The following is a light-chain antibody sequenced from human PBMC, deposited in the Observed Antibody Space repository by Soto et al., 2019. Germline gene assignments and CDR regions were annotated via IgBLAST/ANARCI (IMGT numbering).Light chain of an antibody. CDR3: CSYAGSYTHYV. CDR2: DVS. Sequence: QSVLTQPRSVSGSPGQSVTFSCTGTSSDVGGYNFVSWYQQYPGKAPKIMIYDVSKRPSGVPDRFSGSKSGNTASLTISGLQPEDEADYYCCSYAGSYTHYVFGTGTKVTVL. V-gene: IGLV2-11*01. CDR1: SSDVGGYNF. J-gene: IGLJ1*01.